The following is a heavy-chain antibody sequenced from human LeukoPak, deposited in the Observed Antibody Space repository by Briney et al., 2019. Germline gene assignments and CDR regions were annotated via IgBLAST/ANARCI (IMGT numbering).Heavy chain of an antibody. J-gene: IGHJ4*02. CDR1: GGSISSSSYY. V-gene: IGHV4-39*07. CDR3: ARVKAEDYYDSSGYFGY. Sequence: PSETLYLTCTVSGGSISSSSYYWGWIRQPPGKGLEWIGSIYYSGSTYYNPSLKSRVTISVDTSKNQFSLKLSSVTAADTAVYYCARVKAEDYYDSSGYFGYWGQGTLVTVSS. CDR2: IYYSGST. D-gene: IGHD3-22*01.